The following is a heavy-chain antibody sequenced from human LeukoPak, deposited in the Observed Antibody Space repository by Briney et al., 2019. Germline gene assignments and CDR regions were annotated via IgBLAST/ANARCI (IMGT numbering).Heavy chain of an antibody. J-gene: IGHJ4*02. CDR3: ARSQGGYAYGYGDY. Sequence: GGSLRLSCAASGFTFSSYDMNWVRQAPGRGLEWVSYISSSGSPIYYADSVRGRFTISRDNAKNSLYLQMNSLRVEDTAVYYCARSQGGYAYGYGDYWGQGTLVTVSS. CDR2: ISSSGSPI. D-gene: IGHD5-18*01. V-gene: IGHV3-48*03. CDR1: GFTFSSYD.